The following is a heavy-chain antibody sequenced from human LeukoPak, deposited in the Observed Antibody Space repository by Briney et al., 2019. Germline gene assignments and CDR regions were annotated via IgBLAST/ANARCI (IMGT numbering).Heavy chain of an antibody. Sequence: GGSLRLSCAASGFTFSSYAMSWVRQAPGKGLEWVSAISGSGGSTYYADSVKGRFTISRDNSKNTLYLQMNSLRDEDTAVYYCAKGLGIAAAGSSFDYWGEGTLVTVSS. J-gene: IGHJ4*02. CDR2: ISGSGGST. V-gene: IGHV3-23*01. CDR3: AKGLGIAAAGSSFDY. CDR1: GFTFSSYA. D-gene: IGHD6-13*01.